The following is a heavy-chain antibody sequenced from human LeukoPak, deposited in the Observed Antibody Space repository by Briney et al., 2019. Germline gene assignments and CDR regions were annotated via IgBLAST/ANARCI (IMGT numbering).Heavy chain of an antibody. CDR3: ARGAYYDYVWGSYGPKDAFDI. CDR2: IYYSGST. V-gene: IGHV4-39*07. D-gene: IGHD3-16*01. Sequence: PSETLSLTCTVSGGSISSSSYYWGWIRQPPGKGLEWIGSIYYSGSTYYNPSLKSRVTISVDTSKNQFSLKLSSVTAADTAVYYCARGAYYDYVWGSYGPKDAFDIWGQGTMVTVSS. J-gene: IGHJ3*02. CDR1: GGSISSSSYY.